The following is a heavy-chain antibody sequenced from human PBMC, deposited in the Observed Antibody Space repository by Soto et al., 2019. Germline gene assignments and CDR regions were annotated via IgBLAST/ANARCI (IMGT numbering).Heavy chain of an antibody. CDR2: TRNEVDDYTV. D-gene: IGHD5-18*01. J-gene: IGHJ4*02. V-gene: IGHV3-72*01. Sequence: EVQVVESGGGLVQPGGSLRLSCAASGFTFSDHFMDWVRQAPGKGLEWVGRTRNEVDDYTVEYDASVKGRFTIPRDDSRNSMYLQMNSLKVEDTAVYYCAGLIGDSTGDNYGLPLWGQGTLVSVSS. CDR3: AGLIGDSTGDNYGLPL. CDR1: GFTFSDHF.